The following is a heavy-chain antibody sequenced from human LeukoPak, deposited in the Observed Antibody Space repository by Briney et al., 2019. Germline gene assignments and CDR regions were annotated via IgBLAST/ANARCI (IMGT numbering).Heavy chain of an antibody. CDR1: GGSISSSSYY. Sequence: SETLSLTCTVSGGSISSSSYYWGWIRQPPGKGLEWIGSIYYSGSTYYNPSLKSRVTISVDRSKNQFSLKLSSVTAADTAVYYCARYWSGSYTRGGWFDPWGQGTLVTVSS. D-gene: IGHD1-26*01. J-gene: IGHJ5*02. CDR2: IYYSGST. V-gene: IGHV4-39*07. CDR3: ARYWSGSYTRGGWFDP.